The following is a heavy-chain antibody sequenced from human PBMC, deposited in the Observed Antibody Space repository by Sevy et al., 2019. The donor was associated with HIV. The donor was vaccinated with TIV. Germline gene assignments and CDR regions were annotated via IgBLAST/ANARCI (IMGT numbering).Heavy chain of an antibody. J-gene: IGHJ3*02. V-gene: IGHV4-59*01. CDR1: GGSISSYY. Sequence: SETLSLTCTVSGGSISSYYWSWIRQPPGKGLEWIGYIYYSGSTNYNPSLKSRVTISVDTSKNQFTLKLSSVTAADTAWYYCARAGYYDISGYYSPDAFDIWGQGTMVTVSS. D-gene: IGHD3-22*01. CDR2: IYYSGST. CDR3: ARAGYYDISGYYSPDAFDI.